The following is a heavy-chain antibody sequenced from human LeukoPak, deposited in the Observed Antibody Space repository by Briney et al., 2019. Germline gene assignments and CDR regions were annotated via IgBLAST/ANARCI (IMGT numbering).Heavy chain of an antibody. CDR3: ARVEWLRSFDY. Sequence: PSETLSLTCAVYGGSFSGYYWSWIRQPPGKGLEWIGEINHSGSTNYNPSLESRVTISVDTSKNQFSLKLSSVTAADTAVYYCARVEWLRSFDYWGQGTLVTVSS. CDR2: INHSGST. CDR1: GGSFSGYY. V-gene: IGHV4-34*01. D-gene: IGHD5-12*01. J-gene: IGHJ4*02.